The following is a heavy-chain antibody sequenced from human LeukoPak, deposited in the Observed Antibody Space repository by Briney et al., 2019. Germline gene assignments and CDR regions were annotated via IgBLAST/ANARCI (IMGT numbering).Heavy chain of an antibody. CDR2: FDPEDGET. D-gene: IGHD6-19*01. V-gene: IGHV1-24*01. J-gene: IGHJ6*04. CDR1: GYTLTELS. Sequence: ASVTVSFKVSGYTLTELSMHWVRQAPGKGLEWMGGFDPEDGETICAQKFQGRVTMTVDTSTDTAYMELSSLRSEDRAVYYCATTTVGGIRDGMDVWGKGTTVTVSS. CDR3: ATTTVGGIRDGMDV.